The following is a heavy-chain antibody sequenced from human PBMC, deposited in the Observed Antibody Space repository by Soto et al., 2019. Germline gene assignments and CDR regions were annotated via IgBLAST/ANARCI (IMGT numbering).Heavy chain of an antibody. J-gene: IGHJ3*02. Sequence: QLGGSLRLSCAASGFTFDDYAMHWVRQAPGKGLEWVSLISGDGGSTYYADSVKGRFTISRDNSKNSLYLQMNSLRTEDTALYYCAKAVSPKRDSGSYDDAFDIWSQGTMVTVSS. CDR1: GFTFDDYA. CDR2: ISGDGGST. V-gene: IGHV3-43*02. CDR3: AKAVSPKRDSGSYDDAFDI. D-gene: IGHD1-26*01.